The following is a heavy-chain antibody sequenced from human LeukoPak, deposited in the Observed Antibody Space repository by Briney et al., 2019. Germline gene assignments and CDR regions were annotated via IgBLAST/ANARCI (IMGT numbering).Heavy chain of an antibody. J-gene: IGHJ4*02. D-gene: IGHD1-26*01. CDR2: INPNNGDT. CDR3: ARDYYSGTYAH. CDR1: GYTFIAYY. Sequence: ASVKVSCKASGYTFIAYYMHWLRQAPGQGLEWVGRINPNNGDTYYAQKFQGRVTMTTDASISTAYMELTSLTSDDTALYFCARDYYSGTYAHWGQGTQVTVSS. V-gene: IGHV1-2*06.